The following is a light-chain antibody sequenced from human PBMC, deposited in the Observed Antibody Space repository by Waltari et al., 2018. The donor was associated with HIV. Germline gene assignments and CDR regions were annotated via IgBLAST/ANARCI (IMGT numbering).Light chain of an antibody. J-gene: IGLJ2*01. Sequence: SHEMTQPPSVSVSPGQTAIITCSGDESGDKYISWYQQKPGQSPVLVVYQDNKRPSGIPDRFSGSNSGNTATLTISGTQAMDEGDYYCQAWDSTTLFVGGTKLTVL. CDR3: QAWDSTTL. CDR1: ESGDKY. V-gene: IGLV3-1*01. CDR2: QDN.